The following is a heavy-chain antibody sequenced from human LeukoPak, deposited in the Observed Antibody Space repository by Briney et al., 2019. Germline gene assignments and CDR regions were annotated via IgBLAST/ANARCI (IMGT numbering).Heavy chain of an antibody. V-gene: IGHV3-30*18. CDR2: ISYDGRNI. CDR3: AKGPLRGTAAAIDY. D-gene: IGHD2-2*01. J-gene: IGHJ4*02. Sequence: GGSLRLSCAASEFTFSSYSMNWVRQAPGKGLEWVAVISYDGRNIHYPDSVKGRFTISRDISTDTLWLQVDSLRTGDTAVYYCAKGPLRGTAAAIDYWGQGTLVTVSS. CDR1: EFTFSSYS.